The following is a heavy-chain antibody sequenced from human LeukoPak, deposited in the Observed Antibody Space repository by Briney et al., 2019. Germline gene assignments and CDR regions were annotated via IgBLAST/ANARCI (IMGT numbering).Heavy chain of an antibody. V-gene: IGHV3-23*01. CDR3: AGTDSSGYYPY. D-gene: IGHD3-22*01. CDR2: ISGSGGST. J-gene: IGHJ4*02. Sequence: GGSLRLSCAASGFTFSSYAMSWVRQAPGKGLEWVSAISGSGGSTYYADSVKGRFTISRDNSKNTLYLQMNSLRAEDTAVYYCAGTDSSGYYPYWGQGTLVTVSS. CDR1: GFTFSSYA.